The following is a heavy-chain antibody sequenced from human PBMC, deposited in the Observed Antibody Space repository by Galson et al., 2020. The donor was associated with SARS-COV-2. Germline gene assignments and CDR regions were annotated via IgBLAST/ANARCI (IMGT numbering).Heavy chain of an antibody. J-gene: IGHJ5*02. CDR2: FDPEDGET. D-gene: IGHD2-15*01. V-gene: IGHV1-24*01. Sequence: GESLKISCKVSGYTLTELSMHWVRQAPGKGLEWMGGFDPEDGETIYAQKFQGRVTMTEDTSTDTAYMELSSLRSEETAVYYWATTAVVVAATGWFDPWGQGTLVGVS. CDR1: GYTLTELS. CDR3: ATTAVVVAATGWFDP.